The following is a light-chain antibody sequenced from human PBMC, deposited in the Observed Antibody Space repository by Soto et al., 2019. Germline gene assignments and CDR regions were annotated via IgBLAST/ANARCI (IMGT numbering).Light chain of an antibody. CDR2: GAS. Sequence: EIVMTQSPATLSVSPGERATLSCRASQSIGSNLVWYQQKPGQAPRLLIYGASTRATGISARFSGSGSGTEFTLTISSLQSEDFAVYYCQHFNNWPLTFGGGTKVEIK. V-gene: IGKV3-15*01. CDR3: QHFNNWPLT. CDR1: QSIGSN. J-gene: IGKJ4*01.